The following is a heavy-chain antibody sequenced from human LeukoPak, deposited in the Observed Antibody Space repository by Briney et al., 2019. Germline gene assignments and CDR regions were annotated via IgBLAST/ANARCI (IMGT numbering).Heavy chain of an antibody. CDR1: GFTFGTYA. CDR3: AKAAGNYYYYYGMDV. V-gene: IGHV3-23*01. D-gene: IGHD6-19*01. Sequence: GGSLRLSCAASGFTFGTYAMNWVRQAPGKGLEWVSGISASGGTTSYADSVKGRFTISRDNSKNTLYLQMNSLRADDTAVYYCAKAAGNYYYYYGMDVWAQGTTVTVSS. J-gene: IGHJ6*02. CDR2: ISASGGTT.